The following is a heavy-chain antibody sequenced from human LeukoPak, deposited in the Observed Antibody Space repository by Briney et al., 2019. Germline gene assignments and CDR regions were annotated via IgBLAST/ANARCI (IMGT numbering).Heavy chain of an antibody. V-gene: IGHV1-2*02. CDR3: ARAGVWDYSDTSGYHNGAFDI. J-gene: IGHJ3*02. CDR1: GYTFTGYY. CDR2: INPNSGGT. Sequence: VASVKVSCKASGYTFTGYYMHWVRQAPGQGLEWMGWINPNSGGTNYAQKFQGRVTMTRDTSISTAYMELSRLRSDDTALYYCARAGVWDYSDTSGYHNGAFDIWGQGTMVTVSS. D-gene: IGHD3-22*01.